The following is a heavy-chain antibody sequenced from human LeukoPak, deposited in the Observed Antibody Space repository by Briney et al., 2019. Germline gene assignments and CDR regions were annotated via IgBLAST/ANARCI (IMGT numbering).Heavy chain of an antibody. J-gene: IGHJ3*01. D-gene: IGHD4-17*01. V-gene: IGHV4-59*08. Sequence: SETLSLTCTVSGGSIGSYYWSWIRQPPGKGLECIGYIYHSGTTNYNPSLKSRVTISADTSKNQFSLKLTSVTAADTAIYYCARQRDYADYLDAFDVWGQGTMVTVSS. CDR2: IYHSGTT. CDR1: GGSIGSYY. CDR3: ARQRDYADYLDAFDV.